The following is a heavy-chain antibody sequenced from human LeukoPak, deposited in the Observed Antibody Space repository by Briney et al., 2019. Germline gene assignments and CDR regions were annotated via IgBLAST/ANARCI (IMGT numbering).Heavy chain of an antibody. CDR1: GGTFSSYA. V-gene: IGHV1-69*01. CDR2: IIPIFGTA. Sequence: SVKVSCKASGGTFSSYAISWVRQAPGQGLEWMGGIIPIFGTANYAQKFQGRVTITADESTSTAYMELSSLRSEDTAVYYCARDIPGGRWFDPWGQGTLATVSS. J-gene: IGHJ5*02. CDR3: ARDIPGGRWFDP. D-gene: IGHD3-16*01.